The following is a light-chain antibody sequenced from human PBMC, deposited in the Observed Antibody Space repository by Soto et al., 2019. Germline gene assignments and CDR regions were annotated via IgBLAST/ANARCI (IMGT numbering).Light chain of an antibody. CDR3: AAWDDSLNGVV. CDR2: SNN. Sequence: QSVLTQPPSASGTPGQRVTISCSGSSSNIGSNTVNWYQQLPGPAPKLLIYSNNQRPSGVPDRFSGSKSGTSASLAISGLEFEDEADYYCAAWDDSLNGVVFGGGTKLPVL. CDR1: SSNIGSNT. V-gene: IGLV1-44*01. J-gene: IGLJ2*01.